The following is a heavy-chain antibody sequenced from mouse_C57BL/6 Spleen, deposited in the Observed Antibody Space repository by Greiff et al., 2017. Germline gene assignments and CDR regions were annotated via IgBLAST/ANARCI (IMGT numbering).Heavy chain of an antibody. V-gene: IGHV1-50*01. D-gene: IGHD3-2*01. CDR2: IDPSDSYT. CDR3: ASGDSLQGY. CDR1: GYTFTSYW. Sequence: VQLQQPGAELVKPGASVKLSCKASGYTFTSYWMQWVKQRPGQGLEWIGEIDPSDSYTNYNQKFKGKATLTVDTSSSTAYMQLSSLTSEDSAVYYCASGDSLQGYWGQGTTLTVSS. J-gene: IGHJ2*01.